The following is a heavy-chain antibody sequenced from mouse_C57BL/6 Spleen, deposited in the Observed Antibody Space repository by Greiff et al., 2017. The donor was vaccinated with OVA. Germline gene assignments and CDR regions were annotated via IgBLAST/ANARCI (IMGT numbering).Heavy chain of an antibody. CDR3: AREELGRAYFDY. V-gene: IGHV5-16*01. J-gene: IGHJ2*01. Sequence: EVMLVESEGGLVQPGSSMKLSCTASGFTFSDYYMAWVRQVPEKGLEWVANINYDGSSTYYLDSLKSRFIISRDNAKNILYLQMSSLKSEDTATYYCAREELGRAYFDYWGQGTTLTVSS. CDR1: GFTFSDYY. CDR2: INYDGSST. D-gene: IGHD4-1*01.